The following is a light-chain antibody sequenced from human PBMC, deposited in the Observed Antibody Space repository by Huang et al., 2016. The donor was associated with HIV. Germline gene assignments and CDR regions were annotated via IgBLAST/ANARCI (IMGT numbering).Light chain of an antibody. CDR1: HSVSSNY. Sequence: EVVLTQSPGTLSLSPGEGATLSCRASHSVSSNYLAWYQQRPGQAPSLLIYGASSRATGIPDRISGSGSGTDFTLTINRLEPEDFAVYYCQQYGNSPYTFGQGTKLEIK. J-gene: IGKJ2*01. CDR3: QQYGNSPYT. CDR2: GAS. V-gene: IGKV3-20*01.